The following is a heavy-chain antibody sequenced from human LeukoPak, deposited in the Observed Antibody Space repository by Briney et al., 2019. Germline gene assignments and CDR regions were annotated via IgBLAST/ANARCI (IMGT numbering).Heavy chain of an antibody. CDR3: AREGQGRIPLSPPPYYYYFYYTDA. D-gene: IGHD2-21*01. J-gene: IGHJ6*03. CDR2: IRTKRFGGTT. V-gene: IGHV3-49*04. Sequence: GGSLRLSCTPSGFSFSDYPLSWVRQAPGKGLEWLGFIRTKRFGGTTEYAASVKGRFTISIDESKSIAYLQMNSLKAEDTAVYYCAREGQGRIPLSPPPYYYYFYYTDAWGKGTTVTVSS. CDR1: GFSFSDYP.